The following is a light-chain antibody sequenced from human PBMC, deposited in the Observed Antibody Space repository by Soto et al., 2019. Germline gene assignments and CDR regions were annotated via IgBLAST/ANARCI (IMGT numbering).Light chain of an antibody. CDR3: QQYYNWPRT. J-gene: IGKJ1*01. Sequence: VVMTQSPATLSVVPCEIGTLSCRASQSISSNLAWYQQKPGQAPRLLTYGASTRATGIPARFSGSGSGTEFTLTISSLQPEDFAVYYCQQYYNWPRTFGQGTKVDIK. CDR2: GAS. V-gene: IGKV3-15*01. CDR1: QSISSN.